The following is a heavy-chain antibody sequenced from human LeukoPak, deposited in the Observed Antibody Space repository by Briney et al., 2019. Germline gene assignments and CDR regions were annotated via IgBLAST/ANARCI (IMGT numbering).Heavy chain of an antibody. J-gene: IGHJ3*02. Sequence: PGRSLRLSCAASGFTFSSYEMNWVRQAPGKGLEWLSYISSGGSAIHYADSVKGRFTISRDNAKNSLYLQMNSLRAEDTAVYYCARDLLLGWYDVFDIWGQGTMVTVSS. V-gene: IGHV3-48*03. CDR2: ISSGGSAI. CDR3: ARDLLLGWYDVFDI. D-gene: IGHD3/OR15-3a*01. CDR1: GFTFSSYE.